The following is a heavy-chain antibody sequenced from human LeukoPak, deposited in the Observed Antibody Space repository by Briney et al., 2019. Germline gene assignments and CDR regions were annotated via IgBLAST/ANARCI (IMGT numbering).Heavy chain of an antibody. J-gene: IGHJ4*02. Sequence: GGSLRLSCAASGFTFRDYHMSWIRQAPGKGLEWVSYISSSGSTIYYADSVKGRFTISRDNAKNSLYLQMNSLRVEDTAVYYCAREGDYGGKTCDYWGQGTLVTVSS. V-gene: IGHV3-11*01. CDR1: GFTFRDYH. CDR2: ISSSGSTI. CDR3: AREGDYGGKTCDY. D-gene: IGHD4-23*01.